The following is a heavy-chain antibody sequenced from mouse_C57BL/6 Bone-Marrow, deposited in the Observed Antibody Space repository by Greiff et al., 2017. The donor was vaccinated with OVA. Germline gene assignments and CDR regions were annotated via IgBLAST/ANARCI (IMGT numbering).Heavy chain of an antibody. CDR2: IDPETGGT. CDR3: TRGYSNYYAMDY. V-gene: IGHV1-15*01. CDR1: GYTFTDYE. J-gene: IGHJ4*01. Sequence: VQLQQSGAELVRPGASVTLSCKASGYTFTDYEMHWVKQTPVHGLEWIGAIDPETGGTAYHQKFKGKAILTADKSSSTAYMELRSLTSEDSAVYYGTRGYSNYYAMDYWGQGTSVTVSS. D-gene: IGHD2-5*01.